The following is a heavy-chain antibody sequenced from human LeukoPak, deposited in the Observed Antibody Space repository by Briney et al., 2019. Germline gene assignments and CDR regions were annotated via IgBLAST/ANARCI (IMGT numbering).Heavy chain of an antibody. V-gene: IGHV3-15*07. D-gene: IGHD1-26*01. CDR2: IKSKTDGGTI. CDR3: TTDSLRVGVTGLDY. CDR1: GFTFSNAW. J-gene: IGHJ4*02. Sequence: PGGSLRLSCAASGFTFSNAWMNWVRQAPGKGLEWVGRIKSKTDGGTIDYAAPVKGRFTISRDDSKKTLYLQMNSLKTEDTAVYYCTTDSLRVGVTGLDYWGQGTLVTVSS.